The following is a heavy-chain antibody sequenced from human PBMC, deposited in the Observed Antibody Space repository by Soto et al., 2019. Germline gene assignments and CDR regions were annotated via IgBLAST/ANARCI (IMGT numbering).Heavy chain of an antibody. V-gene: IGHV3-21*01. J-gene: IGHJ4*02. Sequence: GGSLRLSCAASGFTFSSYSMNWVRQAPGKGLEWVSSISSSSSYIYYADSVKGRFTISRDNAKNSLYLQMNSLRAEDTAVYYCARDGSYDSSGYWYWGQGTLVTGLL. CDR3: ARDGSYDSSGYWY. CDR2: ISSSSSYI. D-gene: IGHD3-22*01. CDR1: GFTFSSYS.